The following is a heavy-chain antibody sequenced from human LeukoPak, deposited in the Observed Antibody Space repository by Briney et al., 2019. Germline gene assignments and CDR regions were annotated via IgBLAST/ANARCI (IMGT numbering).Heavy chain of an antibody. CDR2: ISSSSSYI. V-gene: IGHV3-21*01. CDR3: ARDPYSGLFDS. J-gene: IGHJ4*02. CDR1: GFTFSSYS. Sequence: GGSLRLSCAASGFTFSSYSMNWVRQAPGKGLEWVSSISSSSSYIYYAGSVKGRFTISRDNAKNSLYLQMNSLRAEDTAVYYCARDPYSGLFDSWGQGTLVTVSS. D-gene: IGHD4-11*01.